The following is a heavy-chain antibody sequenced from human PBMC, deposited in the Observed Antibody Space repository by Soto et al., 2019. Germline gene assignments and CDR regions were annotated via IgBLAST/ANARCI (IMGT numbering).Heavy chain of an antibody. V-gene: IGHV2-5*02. CDR2: IYWDDDK. J-gene: IGHJ4*02. Sequence: QITLKESGPTLVKPTQTLTLTCTFSGFSLSTSGVGVGWIRQPPGKALEWLALIYWDDDKRYSPSLKSRLTITKDTSKNQVVLKITNMDPADTATYYCTHISTTVTTNWGQGTLVTVSS. CDR3: THISTTVTTN. D-gene: IGHD4-17*01. CDR1: GFSLSTSGVG.